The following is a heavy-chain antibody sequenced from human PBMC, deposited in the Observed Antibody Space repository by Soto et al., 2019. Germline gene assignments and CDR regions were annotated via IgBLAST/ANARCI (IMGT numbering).Heavy chain of an antibody. Sequence: ASVKVSCKASGYTFTGYYMHWVRQAPGQGLEWMGWINPNSGGTNYAQKFQGWVTMTRDTSISTAYMELSRLRSDDTAVYYCARGGDYGDDAGYYYGMDVWGQGTTVTAP. J-gene: IGHJ6*02. CDR2: INPNSGGT. V-gene: IGHV1-2*04. CDR3: ARGGDYGDDAGYYYGMDV. D-gene: IGHD4-17*01. CDR1: GYTFTGYY.